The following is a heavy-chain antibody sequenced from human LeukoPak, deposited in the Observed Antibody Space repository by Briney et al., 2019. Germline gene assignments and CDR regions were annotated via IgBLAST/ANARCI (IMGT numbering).Heavy chain of an antibody. D-gene: IGHD3-10*01. J-gene: IGHJ4*02. CDR1: GYTFTGYY. CDR2: INPNSGGT. Sequence: GASVKVSCKASGYTFTGYYMHWVRQAPGQGLEWMGWINPNSGGTNYAQKFQGRVTMTRDTSISTAYMELSRLRSDDTAVYYCARGVLLWFGELNYLDYWGQGTLVTVSS. V-gene: IGHV1-2*02. CDR3: ARGVLLWFGELNYLDY.